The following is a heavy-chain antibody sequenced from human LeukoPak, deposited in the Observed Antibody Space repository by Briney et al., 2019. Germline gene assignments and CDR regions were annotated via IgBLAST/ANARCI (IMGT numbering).Heavy chain of an antibody. D-gene: IGHD6-19*01. Sequence: SETLSLTCAVYGGSFSGYYWSWIRQPPGKGLEWIGEINHSGSTNYNPSLKSRVTISVDTSKNQFPLKLSSVTAADTAVYYCARRGVAVAVWGQGTLVTVSS. CDR1: GGSFSGYY. CDR3: ARRGVAVAV. J-gene: IGHJ4*02. V-gene: IGHV4-34*01. CDR2: INHSGST.